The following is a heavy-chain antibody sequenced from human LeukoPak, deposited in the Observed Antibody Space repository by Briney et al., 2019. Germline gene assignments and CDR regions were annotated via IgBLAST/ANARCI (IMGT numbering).Heavy chain of an antibody. CDR3: AREERGSFDY. D-gene: IGHD1-26*01. J-gene: IGHJ4*02. V-gene: IGHV3-30-3*01. Sequence: GGSLRLSCAASRFTFSSYAMHWVRQAPGKGLEWVAVISYDGSNKYYADSVKGRFTISRDNSKNTLYLQMNSLRAEDTAVYYCAREERGSFDYWGQGTLVTVSS. CDR1: RFTFSSYA. CDR2: ISYDGSNK.